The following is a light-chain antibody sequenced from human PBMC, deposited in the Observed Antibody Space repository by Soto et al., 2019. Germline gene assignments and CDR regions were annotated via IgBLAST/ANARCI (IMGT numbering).Light chain of an antibody. V-gene: IGLV2-14*01. CDR2: EVS. CDR3: CSYTSSSTWV. Sequence: QSALTQPASVSGSPGQSITISCTGTSSDVGGYNFVSWYQQHLGKAPKLMIYEVSNRPSGVSNRFSGSMSGNTASLTISGLQAEDEADYYCCSYTSSSTWVFGGGTKLTVL. CDR1: SSDVGGYNF. J-gene: IGLJ3*02.